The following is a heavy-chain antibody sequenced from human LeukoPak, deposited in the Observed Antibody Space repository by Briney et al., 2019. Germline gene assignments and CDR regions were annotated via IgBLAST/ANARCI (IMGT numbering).Heavy chain of an antibody. J-gene: IGHJ5*02. CDR1: GFTFSSYG. V-gene: IGHV3-33*06. D-gene: IGHD2-15*01. Sequence: PGGSLRLPCAASGFTFSSYGMHWVRQAPGKGLEWVAVVWDDGSSQNYADSVKGRFTISRDNSKNMLYLQMNSLRAEDTAVYYCAKKVVSWFDPWGQGTLVTVSS. CDR2: VWDDGSSQ. CDR3: AKKVVSWFDP.